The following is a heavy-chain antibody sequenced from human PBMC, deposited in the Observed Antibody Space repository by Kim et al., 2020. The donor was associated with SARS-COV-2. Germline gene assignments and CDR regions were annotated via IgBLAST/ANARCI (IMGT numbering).Heavy chain of an antibody. J-gene: IGHJ5*02. D-gene: IGHD3-10*01. Sequence: SETLSLTCAVYGGSFSGYYWSWIRQPPGKGLEWIGEINHSGSTNYNPSLRSRVTISVDTSKNQFSLTLSSVTAADTAVYYCQASYASGPRSGNWFDPWGQGTLVTVSS. CDR2: INHSGST. V-gene: IGHV4-34*01. CDR3: QASYASGPRSGNWFDP. CDR1: GGSFSGYY.